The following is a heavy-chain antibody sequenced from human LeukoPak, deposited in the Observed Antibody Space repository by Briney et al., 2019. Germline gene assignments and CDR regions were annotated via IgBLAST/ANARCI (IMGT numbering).Heavy chain of an antibody. D-gene: IGHD1-14*01. Sequence: PGGSLRLSCAASGLTFSSHWMHWVRQAPGKGLEWVSAISGSGGSTYYADSVKGRFTISRDNSKNTLYLQMNSLRAEDTAVYYCAKSGPFMWPYFDYWGQGTLVTVSS. V-gene: IGHV3-23*01. CDR2: ISGSGGST. CDR1: GLTFSSHW. CDR3: AKSGPFMWPYFDY. J-gene: IGHJ4*02.